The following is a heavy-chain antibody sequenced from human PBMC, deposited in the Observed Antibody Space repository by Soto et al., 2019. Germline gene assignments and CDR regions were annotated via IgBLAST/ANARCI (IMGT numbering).Heavy chain of an antibody. CDR3: ASSWNYQDNWFDP. CDR2: INPSGGST. D-gene: IGHD1-7*01. Sequence: QVQLVQSGAEVKKPGASVKVSCKASGYTFTSYYMHWVRQAPGQGLEWMGIINPSGGSTSYAQKCPGRVTMTRDTSTSTVYMELSSLRSEDTAVYYCASSWNYQDNWFDPWGQGTLVTVSS. CDR1: GYTFTSYY. J-gene: IGHJ5*02. V-gene: IGHV1-46*01.